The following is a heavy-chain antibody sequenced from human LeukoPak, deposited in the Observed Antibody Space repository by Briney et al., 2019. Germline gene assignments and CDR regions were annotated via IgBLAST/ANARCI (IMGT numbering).Heavy chain of an antibody. Sequence: GGSLRLSCEDSGFTFSSYSMNWVRQAPGKGLEWVSSISSSSSYIYYADSVKGRFTISRDNAKNSLYLQMNSLRAEDTAVYYCARDGSPVGVRGVTPHFDYWGQGTLVTVSS. D-gene: IGHD3-10*01. CDR3: ARDGSPVGVRGVTPHFDY. J-gene: IGHJ4*02. V-gene: IGHV3-21*01. CDR2: ISSSSSYI. CDR1: GFTFSSYS.